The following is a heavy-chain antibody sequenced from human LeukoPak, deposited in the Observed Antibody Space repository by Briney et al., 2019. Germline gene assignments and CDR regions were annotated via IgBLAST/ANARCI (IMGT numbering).Heavy chain of an antibody. V-gene: IGHV1-2*02. Sequence: ASVKVSCKASGYTFTGYYMHWVRQAPGQGLEWMGWINPNSGGTNFAQNFQGRVTMTRDTSISTAYMELSSLRSDDTAMYYCARAYYADRGPDYWGQGSLVTV. CDR2: INPNSGGT. D-gene: IGHD1-26*01. CDR1: GYTFTGYY. J-gene: IGHJ4*02. CDR3: ARAYYADRGPDY.